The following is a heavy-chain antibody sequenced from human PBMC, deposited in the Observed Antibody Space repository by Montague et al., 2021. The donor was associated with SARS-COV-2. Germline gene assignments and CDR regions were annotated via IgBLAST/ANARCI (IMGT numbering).Heavy chain of an antibody. CDR1: GFTFSSYE. D-gene: IGHD3-3*01. CDR3: AREPRETGSDWYYDFWSGYSPPRCYYDYGMDV. Sequence: SLRLSCAASGFTFSSYEMNWVRQAPGKGLEWVSYISSSGSTIYYADSVKGRFTISRDNAKNSLYLQMNSLRAEDTAVYYCAREPRETGSDWYYDFWSGYSPPRCYYDYGMDVWGQGTTVTVSS. V-gene: IGHV3-48*03. CDR2: ISSSGSTI. J-gene: IGHJ6*02.